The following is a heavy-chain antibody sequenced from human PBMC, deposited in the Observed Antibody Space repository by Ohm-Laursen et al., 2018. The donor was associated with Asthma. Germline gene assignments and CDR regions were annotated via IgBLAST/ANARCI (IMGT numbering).Heavy chain of an antibody. D-gene: IGHD1-26*01. CDR1: GFTFDDYA. V-gene: IGHV3-9*01. CDR3: ARASGGYYIDY. Sequence: SLRLSCTASGFTFDDYAMHWVRQAPGKGLEWVSGISWNSGSIGYADSVKGRFTLSRDNAKNSLYLQMISLRAEDTAVYYCARASGGYYIDYWGQGTLVTVSS. J-gene: IGHJ4*02. CDR2: ISWNSGSI.